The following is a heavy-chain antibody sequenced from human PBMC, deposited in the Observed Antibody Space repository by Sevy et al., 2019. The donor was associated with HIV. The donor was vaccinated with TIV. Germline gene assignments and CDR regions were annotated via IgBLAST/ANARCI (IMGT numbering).Heavy chain of an antibody. V-gene: IGHV3-23*01. CDR3: AKDRVSGTYYTGDFDY. D-gene: IGHD3-10*01. J-gene: IGHJ4*02. CDR2: ISITGGST. Sequence: GGSLRLSCGASGFAFSRYGMHWVRQAPGKGLEWVSVISITGGSTYYADSVKGRFTISRDNSKNTLYLQMNTLRAEDTAVYYCAKDRVSGTYYTGDFDYWGQGTLVTVSS. CDR1: GFAFSRYG.